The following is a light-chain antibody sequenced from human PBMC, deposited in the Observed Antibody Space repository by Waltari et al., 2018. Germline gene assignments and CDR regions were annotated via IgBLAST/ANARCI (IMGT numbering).Light chain of an antibody. V-gene: IGKV3-15*01. CDR3: QQYSNWPPWT. CDR2: DVS. J-gene: IGKJ1*01. Sequence: ETVLTQSPATLSVSPGERATLSCRASQSVSSNFAWYQQKPGQAPRLLIYDVSTRATSVPARFSGSGSGTDFTLTISSLQSDDFAIYYCQQYSNWPPWTFGQGSKVEI. CDR1: QSVSSN.